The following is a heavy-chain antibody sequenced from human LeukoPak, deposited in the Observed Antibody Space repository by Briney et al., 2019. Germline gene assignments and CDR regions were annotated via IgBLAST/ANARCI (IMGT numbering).Heavy chain of an antibody. J-gene: IGHJ4*02. CDR3: AKSVAVAGTGDDY. CDR1: GFTFSSYA. CDR2: ISGSGGST. Sequence: PGGSLRLSCAASGFTFSSYAMSWVRQAPGKGLEWVLAISGSGGSTYYADSVKGRFTISRDNSKNTLYLQMNSLRAEDTAVYYCAKSVAVAGTGDDYWGQGTLVTVSS. V-gene: IGHV3-23*01. D-gene: IGHD6-19*01.